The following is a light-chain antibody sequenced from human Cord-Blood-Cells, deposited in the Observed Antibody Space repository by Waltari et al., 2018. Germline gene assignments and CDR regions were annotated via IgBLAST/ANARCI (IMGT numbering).Light chain of an antibody. CDR2: GAS. CDR3: QQYNNWPPIT. J-gene: IGKJ5*01. V-gene: IGKV3-15*01. CDR1: QSVSSN. Sequence: EIVMTQSPATLSVSPGASATLSCRANQSVSSNLAWYQQKPGQAPRLLIYGASTRATGIPASFSGSGSGTEFTHTISSLQSEDFAVYYCQQYNNWPPITFGQGTRLEIK.